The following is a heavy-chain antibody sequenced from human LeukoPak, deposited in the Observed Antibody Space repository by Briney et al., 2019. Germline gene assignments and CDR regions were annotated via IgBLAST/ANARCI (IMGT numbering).Heavy chain of an antibody. CDR1: GGSIGIYY. CDR2: VHNSGST. CDR3: ARGSGWYDP. Sequence: TSETLSLTCSVSGGSIGIYYWRWIRQPPGKGLEWIGYVHNSGSTNYNPSLKSRVTMSVDTAKNQFSLNLTSVTAADTAVYSCARGSGWYDPWGQGTLVTVSS. V-gene: IGHV4-59*01. D-gene: IGHD6-19*01. J-gene: IGHJ5*02.